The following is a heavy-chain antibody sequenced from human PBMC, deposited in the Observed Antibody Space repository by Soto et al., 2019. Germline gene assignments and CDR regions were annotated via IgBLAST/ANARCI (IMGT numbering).Heavy chain of an antibody. CDR3: ARVKAGVVY. D-gene: IGHD6-13*01. CDR2: IYYSGST. V-gene: IGHV4-39*07. CDR1: GGSISSSSYY. Sequence: SETLSLTCTVSGGSISSSSYYWVLIRQPPGKGLEWIGSIYYSGSTYYNPSLKSRVTISVDTSKNQFSLKLSSVTAADTAVYYCARVKAGVVYWGQGTLVTVSS. J-gene: IGHJ4*02.